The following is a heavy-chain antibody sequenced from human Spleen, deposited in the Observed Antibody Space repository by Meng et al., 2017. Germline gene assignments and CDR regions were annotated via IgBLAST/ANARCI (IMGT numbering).Heavy chain of an antibody. CDR3: VKHSSDWSLDS. V-gene: IGHV1-18*01. CDR2: IHPSGNA. CDR1: GYTYTHYQ. J-gene: IGHJ4*02. D-gene: IGHD6-19*01. Sequence: QVQLVQSGAEVKKPWASVKVSCKASGYTYTHYQMDWVRQAPGQGLEWMGWIHPSGNANYAQKFQGRVTMTTDTSTTTAYMELRSLRSDDSALYYCVKHSSDWSLDSWGQGTLVTVSS.